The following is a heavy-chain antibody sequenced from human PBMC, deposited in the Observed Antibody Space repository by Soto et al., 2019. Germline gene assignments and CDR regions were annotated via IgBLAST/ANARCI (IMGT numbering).Heavy chain of an antibody. V-gene: IGHV3-23*01. CDR1: GFTFSSYA. CDR3: AKDRYSSSWPAPDAFDI. CDR2: ISGSGGST. Sequence: PGGSLRLSCAASGFTFSSYAMSWVRQAPGKGLEWVSAISGSGGSTYYADSVKGRFTISRDNSKNTLYLQMNSLRAEDTAVYYCAKDRYSSSWPAPDAFDIWGQGTLVTVSS. D-gene: IGHD6-13*01. J-gene: IGHJ3*02.